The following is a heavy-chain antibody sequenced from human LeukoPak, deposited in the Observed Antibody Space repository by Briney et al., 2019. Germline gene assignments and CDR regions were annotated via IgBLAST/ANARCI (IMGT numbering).Heavy chain of an antibody. CDR3: ASTLQTALNWFDP. CDR2: INTDGSST. Sequence: GGSLRLSCAASGFTFSSYWMHWVRQAPGKGLVWVSRINTDGSSTSYADSVKGRFTISRDNAKNTLYLQMNSLRAEDTAVYYCASTLQTALNWFDPWGQGTLVTVSS. V-gene: IGHV3-74*01. CDR1: GFTFSSYW. D-gene: IGHD4-11*01. J-gene: IGHJ5*02.